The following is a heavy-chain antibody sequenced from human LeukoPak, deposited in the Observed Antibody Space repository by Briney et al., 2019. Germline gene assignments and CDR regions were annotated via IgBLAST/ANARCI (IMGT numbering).Heavy chain of an antibody. D-gene: IGHD3-3*01. V-gene: IGHV4-39*07. CDR2: IYYSGST. CDR3: ARAYYDFWSGYYIFGDAKNLPNNNWFDP. Sequence: PSETLSLTCTVSGGSISSTDDYWGWIRQPPGKGPEWIGSIYYSGSTYYNPSLKSRVTISVDTSKNQFSLKLSSVTAADTAVYYCARAYYDFWSGYYIFGDAKNLPNNNWFDPWGQGTLVTVSS. CDR1: GGSISSTDDY. J-gene: IGHJ5*02.